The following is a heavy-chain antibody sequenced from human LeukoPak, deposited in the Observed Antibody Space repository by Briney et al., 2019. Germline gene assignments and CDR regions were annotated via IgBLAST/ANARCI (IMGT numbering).Heavy chain of an antibody. CDR2: IYYSGST. Sequence: SQTLSLTCTVSGGSFSSGGYYWSWIRQHPGKGLEWIGYIYYSGSTYYNPSLKSRVTISVDTSKNQFSLKLSSVTAADTAVYYCARTRRGVIDYWGQGTLVTVSS. D-gene: IGHD3-3*01. V-gene: IGHV4-31*03. CDR3: ARTRRGVIDY. J-gene: IGHJ4*02. CDR1: GGSFSSGGYY.